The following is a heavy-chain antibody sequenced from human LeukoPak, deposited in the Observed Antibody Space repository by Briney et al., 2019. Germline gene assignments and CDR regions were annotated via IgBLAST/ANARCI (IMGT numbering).Heavy chain of an antibody. CDR3: AKDRGPPDY. Sequence: GRSLRLSCAASGFTFSSYGMHWVRQAPGKGLEWVAVISYDGSNKYYADSVKGRFTISRDNSKNTLYLQMNSLRAEDTAVYYCAKDRGPPDYWGQGTLVTASS. J-gene: IGHJ4*02. CDR1: GFTFSSYG. V-gene: IGHV3-30*18. CDR2: ISYDGSNK.